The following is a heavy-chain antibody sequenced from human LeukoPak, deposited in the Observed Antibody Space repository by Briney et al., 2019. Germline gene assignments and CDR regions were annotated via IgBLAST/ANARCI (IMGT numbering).Heavy chain of an antibody. CDR2: ISSSSSTI. Sequence: GGSLRLSCAASGFIFSGYNMNWVRQAPGKGLEWVSYISSSSSTIYYAASVKGRFTISRDNAKNSLYLQMNSLRAEDTAVYYCARAGTYYYDSSGYYPFDYWGQGTLVTVSS. CDR3: ARAGTYYYDSSGYYPFDY. D-gene: IGHD3-22*01. CDR1: GFIFSGYN. V-gene: IGHV3-48*01. J-gene: IGHJ4*02.